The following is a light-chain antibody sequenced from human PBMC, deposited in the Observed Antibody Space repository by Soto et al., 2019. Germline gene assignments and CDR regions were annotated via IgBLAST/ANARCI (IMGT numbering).Light chain of an antibody. J-gene: IGKJ5*01. V-gene: IGKV1-5*01. CDR2: GAS. CDR1: QSISSW. CDR3: QQYGSSPSIT. Sequence: DIQMTQSPSTLSASVGDRVTITCRASQSISSWLAWYQQTPGTAPNLLIYGASSRATGIPDRFSGSGSGTDFTLTISRLEPEDFAVYYCQQYGSSPSITFGQGTRLEIK.